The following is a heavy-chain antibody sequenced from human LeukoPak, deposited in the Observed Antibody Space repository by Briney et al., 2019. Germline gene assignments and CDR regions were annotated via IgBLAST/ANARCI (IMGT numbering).Heavy chain of an antibody. CDR3: ARDAGYYYDVYYFDY. J-gene: IGHJ4*02. D-gene: IGHD3-22*01. CDR1: GFTFSSCT. Sequence: GGSLRLSCAASGFTFSSCTMNWVRQAPGKGLEWVSSISRSGSYIYYADSVKGRFTISRDNAKNSLYLQMNSPRAEDTAVYYCARDAGYYYDVYYFDYWGQGTQVTVSS. V-gene: IGHV3-21*01. CDR2: ISRSGSYI.